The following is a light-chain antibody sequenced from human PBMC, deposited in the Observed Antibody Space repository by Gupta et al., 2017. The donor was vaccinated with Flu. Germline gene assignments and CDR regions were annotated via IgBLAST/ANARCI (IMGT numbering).Light chain of an antibody. V-gene: IGKV1-5*03. CDR3: QHDNSSSST. J-gene: IGKJ1*01. Sequence: DIKMTQYPSTLSASVGDRVTITCRASQSISSWLAWYQQKPGNAPKLLIYKASRSESGVPSRFSGSGSGTEFTLTIISLQPDDFAPYYCQHDNSSSSTVGQWTKVEIK. CDR2: KAS. CDR1: QSISSW.